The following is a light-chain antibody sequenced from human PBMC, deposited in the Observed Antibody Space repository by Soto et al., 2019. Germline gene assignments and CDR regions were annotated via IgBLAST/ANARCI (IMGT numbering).Light chain of an antibody. Sequence: IQMTQSPSTLSTYVGDRVTITCRASQSLSSRLAWYQQIPGKAPKLLIYDAFSLQSGVPSRFSGSGSGTEFSLTISSLQPDDFATYYCQQYNSYPWTVGQGTKVDIK. CDR2: DAF. CDR3: QQYNSYPWT. J-gene: IGKJ1*01. CDR1: QSLSSR. V-gene: IGKV1-5*01.